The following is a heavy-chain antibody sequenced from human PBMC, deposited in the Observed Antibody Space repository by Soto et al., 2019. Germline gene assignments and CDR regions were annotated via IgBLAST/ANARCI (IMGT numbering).Heavy chain of an antibody. CDR3: AKDLFPTSGQRFFFES. CDR2: ILHDETP. D-gene: IGHD2-21*01. Sequence: GGSLRLSCAASGFTFSIYAMTWVRQAPGRGLEWVSTILHDETPFYTDSVKGRFTISRDNVRGTLYLQMNGLRVEDAALYFCAKDLFPTSGQRFFFESWGQGSLVTVSS. V-gene: IGHV3-23*01. CDR1: GFTFSIYA. J-gene: IGHJ4*02.